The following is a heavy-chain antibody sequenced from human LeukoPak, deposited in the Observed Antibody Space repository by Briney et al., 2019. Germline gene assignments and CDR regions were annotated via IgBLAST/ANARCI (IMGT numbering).Heavy chain of an antibody. D-gene: IGHD5-24*01. CDR3: AREWPMTPYFDY. CDR2: ISYDGSNK. CDR1: GFTFSSYA. J-gene: IGHJ4*02. V-gene: IGHV3-30*04. Sequence: GGSLRLSCAASGFTFSSYAMRWVRQAPGKGLEWVAVISYDGSNKYYADSVKGRFTISRDNSKNTLYLQMNSLRAEDTAVYYCAREWPMTPYFDYWGQGTLVTVSS.